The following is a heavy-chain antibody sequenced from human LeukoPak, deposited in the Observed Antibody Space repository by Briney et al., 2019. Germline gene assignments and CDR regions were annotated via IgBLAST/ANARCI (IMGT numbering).Heavy chain of an antibody. CDR1: GGSISSYY. CDR3: ARDIEVGVVPAANIFDY. J-gene: IGHJ4*02. V-gene: IGHV4-4*07. CDR2: IDTSGST. Sequence: PSETLSLTCTVSGGSISSYYWSWIRQPAGKGLEWIGRIDTSGSTNYNPSLKSRVTMSVDTSKNQFSLKLSSVTAADTAVYYCARDIEVGVVPAANIFDYWGQGTLVTVSS. D-gene: IGHD2-2*01.